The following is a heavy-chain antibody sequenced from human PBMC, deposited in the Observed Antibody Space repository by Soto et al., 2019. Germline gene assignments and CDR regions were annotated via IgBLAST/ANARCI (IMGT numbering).Heavy chain of an antibody. V-gene: IGHV4-4*02. CDR2: IYHSGST. CDR3: ARVAVAGTRVDY. J-gene: IGHJ4*02. Sequence: SETLSLTCTVSGGSISSNWWSWVRQPPGKGLEWIGEIYHSGSTNYNPSLKSRVTISVDKSKNQFSLKLSSVTAADTAVYYCARVAVAGTRVDYWGQGTLVTVSS. D-gene: IGHD6-19*01. CDR1: GGSISSNW.